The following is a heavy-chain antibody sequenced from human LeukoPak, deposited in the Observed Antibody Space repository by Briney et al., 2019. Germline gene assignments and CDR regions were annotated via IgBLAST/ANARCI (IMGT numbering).Heavy chain of an antibody. D-gene: IGHD6-13*01. Sequence: PSETLSLICAVYGGSFSGYYWSWSRQPPGKGLEWIGEINHSGSTNYNPSLKSRVTISVDTSKNQFSLKLSSVTAADTAVYYCASTQQLAYFDYWGQGTLVTVSS. CDR2: INHSGST. J-gene: IGHJ4*02. CDR1: GGSFSGYY. V-gene: IGHV4-34*01. CDR3: ASTQQLAYFDY.